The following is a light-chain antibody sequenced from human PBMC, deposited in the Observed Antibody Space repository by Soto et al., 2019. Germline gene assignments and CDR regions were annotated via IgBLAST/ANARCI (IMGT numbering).Light chain of an antibody. V-gene: IGLV2-14*01. CDR3: TSYKSSSTRV. CDR1: SSDIGRYDF. J-gene: IGLJ1*01. Sequence: QSVLTQPASVSGSPGQSITISCTGTSSDIGRYDFVSWYQQHPGQAPKLILYEVSYRPSGISDRFSGSKSGNTASLNISALQDDEEADYYCTSYKSSSTRVFGTGTKVTVL. CDR2: EVS.